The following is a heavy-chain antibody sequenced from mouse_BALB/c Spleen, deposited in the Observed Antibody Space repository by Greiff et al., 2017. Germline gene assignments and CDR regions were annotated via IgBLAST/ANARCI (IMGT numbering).Heavy chain of an antibody. J-gene: IGHJ1*01. CDR1: GYSITSDYA. D-gene: IGHD2-1*01. CDR3: ARGGNYGGYFDV. V-gene: IGHV3-2*02. Sequence: EVQLQQSGPGLVKPSQSLSLTCTVTGYSITSDYAWNWIRQFPGNKLEWMGYISYSGSTSYNPSLKSRISITRDTSKNQFFLQLNSVTTEDTATYYCARGGNYGGYFDVWGAGTTVTVSS. CDR2: ISYSGST.